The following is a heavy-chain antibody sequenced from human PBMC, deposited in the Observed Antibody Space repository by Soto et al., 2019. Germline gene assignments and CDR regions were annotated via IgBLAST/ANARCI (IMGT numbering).Heavy chain of an antibody. Sequence: PGGSLRLACAGSGFTFSSYAMSWVRQAPGKGLEWVSAISGSGGSTYYADSVKGRFTISRDNSKNTLYLQMNSLRAEDTAVYYCAKETTIAVAGTPGDRFDFWGQGTLVTVSS. CDR3: AKETTIAVAGTPGDRFDF. J-gene: IGHJ4*02. V-gene: IGHV3-23*01. CDR1: GFTFSSYA. D-gene: IGHD6-19*01. CDR2: ISGSGGST.